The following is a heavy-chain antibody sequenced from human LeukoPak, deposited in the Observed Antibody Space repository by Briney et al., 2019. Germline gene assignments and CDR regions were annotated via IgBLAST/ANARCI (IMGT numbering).Heavy chain of an antibody. CDR2: IYYSGST. V-gene: IGHV4-31*03. CDR3: ARGPAGSYFHVPDY. Sequence: SQTLSLTCTVSGGFISSGGYYWTWIRQPSGKGLECVGYIYYSGSTYYNPSLKSRISMSLDASKNQFSLNLSSVTAADTAVYYCARGPAGSYFHVPDYWGQGTLVTVSS. CDR1: GGFISSGGYY. J-gene: IGHJ4*02. D-gene: IGHD3-10*01.